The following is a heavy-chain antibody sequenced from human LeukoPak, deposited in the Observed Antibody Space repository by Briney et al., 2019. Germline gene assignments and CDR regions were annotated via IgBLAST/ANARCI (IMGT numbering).Heavy chain of an antibody. CDR3: ARGGVTMVRGVIRAPFDY. Sequence: NPSETLSLTCTVSGGSISSYYWSWIRQPPGKGLEWTGEINHSGSTNYNPSLKSRVTISVDTSKKQFSLKLSSVTAADTAVYYCARGGVTMVRGVIRAPFDYWGQGTLVTVSS. CDR2: INHSGST. CDR1: GGSISSYY. V-gene: IGHV4-34*01. J-gene: IGHJ4*02. D-gene: IGHD3-10*01.